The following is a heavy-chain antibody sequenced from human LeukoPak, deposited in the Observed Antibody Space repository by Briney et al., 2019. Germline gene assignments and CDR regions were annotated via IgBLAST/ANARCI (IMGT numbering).Heavy chain of an antibody. D-gene: IGHD2-8*01. J-gene: IGHJ4*02. CDR3: ARTVWADY. V-gene: IGHV4-34*01. Sequence: PSETLSLTCAVYGGSFSGYYWSWIRQPPGKGLEWIGEINHSGSTNYNPSLKSRVTISVDTSKNQFSLKLSSVTAADTAVYYCARTVWADYWGQGTLVTVSS. CDR2: INHSGST. CDR1: GGSFSGYY.